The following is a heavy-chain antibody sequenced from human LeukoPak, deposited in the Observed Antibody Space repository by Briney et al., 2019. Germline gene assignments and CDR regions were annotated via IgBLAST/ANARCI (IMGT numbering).Heavy chain of an antibody. CDR1: GGSISSGDYY. D-gene: IGHD3-3*01. V-gene: IGHV4-30-4*08. CDR2: IYYSGST. J-gene: IGHJ3*02. CDR3: ASATTEVFGVVPRVVAFDI. Sequence: SETLSLTCTVSGGSISSGDYYWSWIRQPPGKGLEWIGYIYYSGSTYYNPSLKSRVTISVDTSKNQFSLKLSSVTAADTAVYYCASATTEVFGVVPRVVAFDIWGQGTMVTVSS.